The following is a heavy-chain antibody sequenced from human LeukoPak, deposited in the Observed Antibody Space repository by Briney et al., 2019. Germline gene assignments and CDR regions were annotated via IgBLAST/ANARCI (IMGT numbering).Heavy chain of an antibody. CDR3: ARAYYYDTSGYFPGWFDP. CDR1: GGSISGITYY. J-gene: IGHJ5*02. D-gene: IGHD3-22*01. V-gene: IGHV4-39*01. Sequence: PSETLSLTCTVSGGSISGITYYWGWIRQATGKGLQWIANMYYSGGTHYYNPSIKSRVTISVDTSKNQFSLKLSSVTAADTAVYYCARAYYYDTSGYFPGWFDPWGQGTLVTVSS. CDR2: MYYSGGTH.